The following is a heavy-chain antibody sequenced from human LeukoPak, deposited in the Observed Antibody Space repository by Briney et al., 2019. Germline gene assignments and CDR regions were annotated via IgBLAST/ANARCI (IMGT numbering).Heavy chain of an antibody. D-gene: IGHD3-22*01. CDR1: GGSISSYY. Sequence: PSETLSLTCTVSGGSISSYYWSWIRQPPGKGLEWIGYIYYSGSTNYNPSLKSRVTISVDTSKNQFSLKLSSVTAADTAVYYCARRYYYDSSGAFDIWGQGTMVTVSS. CDR2: IYYSGST. J-gene: IGHJ3*02. V-gene: IGHV4-59*01. CDR3: ARRYYYDSSGAFDI.